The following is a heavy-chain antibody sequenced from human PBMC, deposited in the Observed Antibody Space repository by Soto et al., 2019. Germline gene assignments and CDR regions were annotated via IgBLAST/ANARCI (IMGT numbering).Heavy chain of an antibody. CDR3: ARGESSDTGEAD. CDR2: TNPILGTT. Sequence: QVQLVQSGAEVKKPGSSEKVSCKASGDTFSSSAVSWVRQAPGQGLEWMGGTNPILGTTNYAQKFQGRVTITADEATSTADMELSSLRSEDTAVYYCARGESSDTGEADWGQGTLVTVSS. CDR1: GDTFSSSA. D-gene: IGHD5-18*01. J-gene: IGHJ4*02. V-gene: IGHV1-69*01.